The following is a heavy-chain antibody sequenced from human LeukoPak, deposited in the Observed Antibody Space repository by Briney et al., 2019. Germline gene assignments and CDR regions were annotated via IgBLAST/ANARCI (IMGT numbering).Heavy chain of an antibody. CDR3: AKGFRTGVGPYVGYHYYMDV. CDR1: GFTFSSYA. Sequence: SGGSLRLSCAASGFTFSSYAMHWVRQAPGKGLEWVAVISYDGSNKYYADSVKGRFTISRDNSYNTVSLQMNSLRDEDTGVYYCAKGFRTGVGPYVGYHYYMDVWGKGTTVTVSS. V-gene: IGHV3-30-3*01. CDR2: ISYDGSNK. D-gene: IGHD1-26*01. J-gene: IGHJ6*03.